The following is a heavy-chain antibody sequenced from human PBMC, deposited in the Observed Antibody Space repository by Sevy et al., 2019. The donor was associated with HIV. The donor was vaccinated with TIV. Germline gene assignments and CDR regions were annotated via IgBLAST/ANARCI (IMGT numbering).Heavy chain of an antibody. J-gene: IGHJ4*02. CDR2: IRSKAYGGTP. CDR3: SREGPGRGSSGWYRYDY. CDR1: GFTFGDYA. V-gene: IGHV3-49*04. D-gene: IGHD6-19*01. Sequence: GGSLRLSCTASGFTFGDYAISWVRQAPGKGLEWVGFIRSKAYGGTPEYAASVKGRFTFSRDDSKSIAYLQMNSLKTEDTAVYYCSREGPGRGSSGWYRYDYWGQGTLVTVSS.